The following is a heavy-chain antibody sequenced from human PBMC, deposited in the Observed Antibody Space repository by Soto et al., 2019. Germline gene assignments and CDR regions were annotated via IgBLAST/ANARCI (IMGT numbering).Heavy chain of an antibody. Sequence: QVQLQESGPGLVKPSQTLSLTCTVSGGPITNYWSWIRQLPGKGLEWIGYIYDSGSTYYNPSLKCRXSXSXDXAKDQFSAKLSSVTAAGTAVYYWARVNLVYVTGMAVWGQGTPVTVSS. V-gene: IGHV4-31*03. J-gene: IGHJ6*02. CDR1: GGPITNY. CDR2: IYDSGST. D-gene: IGHD2-21*02. CDR3: ARVNLVYVTGMAV.